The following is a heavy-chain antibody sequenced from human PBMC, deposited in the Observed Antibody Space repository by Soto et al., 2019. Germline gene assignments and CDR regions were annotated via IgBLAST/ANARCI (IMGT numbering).Heavy chain of an antibody. Sequence: QLQLQQSGSGLVKPSQTLSLTCAVSGGSISSGAYSWSWMGQPPGKGLEWIGYIYHSGSTYYNPSLKSRVTMSVDRSKNQFSLNLTSVTAADTAMYYCARALLRFGIDYWGQGTLVTVSS. D-gene: IGHD3-3*01. CDR1: GGSISSGAYS. V-gene: IGHV4-30-2*01. CDR3: ARALLRFGIDY. CDR2: IYHSGST. J-gene: IGHJ4*02.